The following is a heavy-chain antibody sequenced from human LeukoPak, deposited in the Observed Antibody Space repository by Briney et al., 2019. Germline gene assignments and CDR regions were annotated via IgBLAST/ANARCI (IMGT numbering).Heavy chain of an antibody. J-gene: IGHJ4*02. CDR1: GFTFSSYG. CDR2: IWYDGSDK. V-gene: IGHV3-33*01. D-gene: IGHD3-10*01. CDR3: ARGRVVIPEGPDY. Sequence: PGGSLRLSCAASGFTFSSYGMHWVRQAPGKGLEWVAVIWYDGSDKYYADSVKGRFTISRDNSKNTLYLQMNGLRAEDSAVYYCARGRVVIPEGPDYWGQGTSVTVSS.